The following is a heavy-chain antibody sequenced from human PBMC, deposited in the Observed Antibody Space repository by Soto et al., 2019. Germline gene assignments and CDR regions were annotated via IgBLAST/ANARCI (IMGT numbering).Heavy chain of an antibody. CDR2: IISIFGTP. CDR3: ARDLGSGYDPGDS. CDR1: GGTFNSYV. D-gene: IGHD5-12*01. J-gene: IGHJ4*02. Sequence: QVQLVQSGAEVKKPGSSVKVSCKASGGTFNSYVFNWVRQAPGQGLEWMGGIISIFGTPNYGQKFQGRVTITADESTSTGFMEWSSLTSEDTAIYYCARDLGSGYDPGDSWGQGTLVTVSS. V-gene: IGHV1-69*12.